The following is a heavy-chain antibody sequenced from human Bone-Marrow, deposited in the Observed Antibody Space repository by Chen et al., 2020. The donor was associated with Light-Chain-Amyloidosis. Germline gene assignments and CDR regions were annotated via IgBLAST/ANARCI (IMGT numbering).Heavy chain of an antibody. V-gene: IGHV3-15*01. CDR2: IKPKRDGGAA. CDR3: XTVEATVTLTWYFDL. Sequence: EVQLVESGGGLVRPGGSLRLSCVLSGXXXXXXXXXWGRQAPGKGLGXVGRIKPKRDGGAANYAAAVKGRFTISRDDSKNTGYLEMNXXXXXXXXXXXXXTVEATVTLTWYFDLWGRGTLVTVSS. J-gene: IGHJ2*01. CDR1: GXXXXXXX. D-gene: IGHD4-17*01.